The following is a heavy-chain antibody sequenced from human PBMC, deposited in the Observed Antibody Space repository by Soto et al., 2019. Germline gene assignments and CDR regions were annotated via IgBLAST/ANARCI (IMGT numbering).Heavy chain of an antibody. J-gene: IGHJ4*02. V-gene: IGHV3-66*01. Sequence: EVQLVESGGGLVQPGGSLRLSCAASGLTVSTNPMSWVRQAPGKGLEWVSVIYTGGGTHYADSVKGRFTISRDNSKNTVNLERNSLRPEDTAVYYCARDGSGHWGQGTLVTVSS. CDR2: IYTGGGT. CDR3: ARDGSGH. CDR1: GLTVSTNP.